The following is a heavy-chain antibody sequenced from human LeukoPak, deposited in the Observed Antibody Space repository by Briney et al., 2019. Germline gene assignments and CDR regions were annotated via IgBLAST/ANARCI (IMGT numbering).Heavy chain of an antibody. CDR2: IYPGDSDT. CDR3: ARRNGDYVPDY. D-gene: IGHD4-17*01. CDR1: GYIFTSYW. Sequence: GESLQISCEGSGYIFTSYWIGWVRQLPGKGLEWMGIIYPGDSDTRYSPSFQGQVTISADKSISTAYLQWSSLKASDTAMYYCARRNGDYVPDYWGQGTLVTVSS. V-gene: IGHV5-51*01. J-gene: IGHJ4*02.